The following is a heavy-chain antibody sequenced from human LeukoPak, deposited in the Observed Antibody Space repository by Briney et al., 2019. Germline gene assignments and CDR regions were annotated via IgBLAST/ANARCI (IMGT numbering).Heavy chain of an antibody. Sequence: SETLSLTCAVYGGSFSGYYWSWIRQPPGKGLEWIGEINHSGSTNYNPSLKSRVTISVDTSKNQFSLKLSSVTAADTAVYYCAVPGIADTDAFDIWSQGTMVTVSS. CDR3: AVPGIADTDAFDI. CDR2: INHSGST. CDR1: GGSFSGYY. V-gene: IGHV4-34*01. J-gene: IGHJ3*02. D-gene: IGHD6-13*01.